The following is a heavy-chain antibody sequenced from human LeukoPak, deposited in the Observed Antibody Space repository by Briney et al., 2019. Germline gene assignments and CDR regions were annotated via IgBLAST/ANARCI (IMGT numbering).Heavy chain of an antibody. CDR1: GLTFSGYW. J-gene: IGHJ4*02. CDR3: ARARSSASWFDF. D-gene: IGHD1-26*01. CDR2: IKSDGTVM. Sequence: GGSLRLSCAASGLTFSGYWLHWVRQAPGKGLVWVSRIKSDGTVMTYADSVKGRFTISIDNAKNTLDLQMNSLRDEDTAVYYCARARSSASWFDFWGQGTLVTVSP. V-gene: IGHV3-74*03.